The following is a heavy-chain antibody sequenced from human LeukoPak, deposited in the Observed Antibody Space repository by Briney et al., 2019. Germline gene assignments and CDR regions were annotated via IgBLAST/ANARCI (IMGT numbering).Heavy chain of an antibody. Sequence: PGGSPRLSCAASGFTFSSYWMHWVRQAPGKGLVWVSRINTDGSSTSYADSVKGRFTISRGNAKNTLYLQMNSLRAEDTAVYYCARVSSSSWWALDYWGQGTLVTVSS. CDR1: GFTFSSYW. V-gene: IGHV3-74*01. CDR2: INTDGSST. CDR3: ARVSSSSWWALDY. D-gene: IGHD6-13*01. J-gene: IGHJ4*02.